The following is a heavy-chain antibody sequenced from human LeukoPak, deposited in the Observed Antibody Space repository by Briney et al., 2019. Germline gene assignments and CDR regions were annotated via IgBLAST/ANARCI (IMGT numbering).Heavy chain of an antibody. Sequence: PSETLSLTCTVSGDSIGSYFWSWIRQPPGKGLEWIGYIYYSGSTNYNPSLKSRVTISVDTSKNQFSLKLSSVTAADTAVYYCAGGQQWLVGYFDYWGQGTLVTVSS. CDR3: AGGQQWLVGYFDY. V-gene: IGHV4-59*01. J-gene: IGHJ4*02. CDR2: IYYSGST. CDR1: GDSIGSYF. D-gene: IGHD6-19*01.